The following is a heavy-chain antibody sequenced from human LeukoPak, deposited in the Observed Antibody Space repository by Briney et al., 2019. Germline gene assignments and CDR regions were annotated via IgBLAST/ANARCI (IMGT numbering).Heavy chain of an antibody. J-gene: IGHJ4*02. CDR2: ISYDGSNK. CDR1: GFTFSSYA. CDR3: ARDFWESQPAYYFDY. Sequence: PGGSLRLSCAASGFTFSSYAMHWVRQAPGKGLEWVAVISYDGSNKYYADSVKGRFTISRDNSKNTLYLQMNSLRAEDTAVYYCARDFWESQPAYYFDYWGQGTLVTVSS. D-gene: IGHD3-10*01. V-gene: IGHV3-30*04.